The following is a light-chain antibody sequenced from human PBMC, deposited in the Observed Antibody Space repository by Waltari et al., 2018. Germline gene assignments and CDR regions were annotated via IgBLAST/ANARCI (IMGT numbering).Light chain of an antibody. Sequence: QLALTQSPSASASLGASVKLTCTLDSGHTTNVVPWPQQHPERGPRYLMKINSDGSHSKGDEIPDRFSGSSSGAERYLTISSVQSDDEADYYCQTGGHGTWVFGGGTKLTVL. V-gene: IGLV4-69*01. CDR1: SGHTTNV. CDR3: QTGGHGTWV. CDR2: INSDGSH. J-gene: IGLJ3*02.